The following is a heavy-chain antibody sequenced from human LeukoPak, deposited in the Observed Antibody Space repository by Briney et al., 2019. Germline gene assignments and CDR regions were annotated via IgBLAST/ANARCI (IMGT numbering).Heavy chain of an antibody. CDR3: ARWSQSYFDN. Sequence: SETLSLTCTVSGASMSAAGYFWSWIRQHPGRGLEWIGNIYYSGATFYNSSLKSRHTISVDTSKNQFSLKVTSVTAADTAVYYCARWSQSYFDNWGQGTLVTVAS. V-gene: IGHV4-31*03. J-gene: IGHJ4*02. CDR2: IYYSGAT. CDR1: GASMSAAGYF.